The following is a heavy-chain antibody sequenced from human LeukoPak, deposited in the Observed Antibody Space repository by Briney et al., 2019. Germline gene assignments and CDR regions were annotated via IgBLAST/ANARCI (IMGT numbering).Heavy chain of an antibody. D-gene: IGHD4-11*01. J-gene: IGHJ3*02. CDR2: IIPIFGTA. CDR3: ARDRGTKDYSDAFDI. Sequence: GASVKVSCKASGGTFSSYAISWVRQAPGQGLEWMGGIIPIFGTANYAQKFQGRVTITADESTSTAYMELSSLRSEDTAVYYCARDRGTKDYSDAFDIWGQGTMVTVSS. CDR1: GGTFSSYA. V-gene: IGHV1-69*13.